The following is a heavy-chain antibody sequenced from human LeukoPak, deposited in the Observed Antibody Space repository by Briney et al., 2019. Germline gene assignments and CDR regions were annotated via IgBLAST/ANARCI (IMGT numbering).Heavy chain of an antibody. CDR2: TRNKANSYTT. CDR3: VRSRDYYDSSGYHDAFDI. D-gene: IGHD3-22*01. V-gene: IGHV3-72*01. Sequence: GGSLRLSCAASGFKFSSYSMKWVRQAPGKGLEWVGRTRNKANSYTTEYAASMKGRFTISRDDSKNSLYLQMNSLKTEDTAVYYCVRSRDYYDSSGYHDAFDIWGQGTMVTVSS. J-gene: IGHJ3*02. CDR1: GFKFSSYS.